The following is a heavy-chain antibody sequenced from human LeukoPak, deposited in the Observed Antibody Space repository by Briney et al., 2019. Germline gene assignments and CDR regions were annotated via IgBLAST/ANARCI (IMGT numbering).Heavy chain of an antibody. CDR3: ARVGMYDYGESPVFDY. CDR1: GGSISSGDYY. Sequence: PSQTLSLTCTVSGGSISSGDYYWSWIRQPPGKGLEWIGYIYYSGSTYYNPSLKSRVTVSVDTSKNQFSLKLSSVTAADTAVYYCARVGMYDYGESPVFDYWGQGTLVTVSS. CDR2: IYYSGST. V-gene: IGHV4-30-4*01. J-gene: IGHJ4*02. D-gene: IGHD4-17*01.